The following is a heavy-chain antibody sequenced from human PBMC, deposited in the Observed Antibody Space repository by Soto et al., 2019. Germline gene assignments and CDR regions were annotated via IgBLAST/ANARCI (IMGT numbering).Heavy chain of an antibody. V-gene: IGHV3-48*02. CDR2: ISSSSTTK. J-gene: IGHJ4*02. D-gene: IGHD5-18*01. CDR3: ARDQPGYSYGYGLGY. Sequence: GSLRLSCAASGFTFNSYSMNWVRQAPWKGLEWVSYISSSSTTKYYTDSVKGRFTISRDNAKNSLYLQMNSLRDDDTAVYYCARDQPGYSYGYGLGYWGQGTLVTVST. CDR1: GFTFNSYS.